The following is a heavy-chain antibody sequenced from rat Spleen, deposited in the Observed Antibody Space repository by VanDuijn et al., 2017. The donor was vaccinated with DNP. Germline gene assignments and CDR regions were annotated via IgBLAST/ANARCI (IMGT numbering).Heavy chain of an antibody. Sequence: EVQLVESGGGLVQPGRSLKLSCAVSGITFSDHNMAWVRQAPKKSLEWVATISYDGSDTYYRDSMKGRFTISRDNAKSTLYLQMDSLRSEDTATYYCTKTRSTVVTLFDYWGHGVMVTVSS. V-gene: IGHV5-7*01. CDR3: TKTRSTVVTLFDY. CDR1: GITFSDHN. CDR2: ISYDGSDT. D-gene: IGHD1-1*01. J-gene: IGHJ2*01.